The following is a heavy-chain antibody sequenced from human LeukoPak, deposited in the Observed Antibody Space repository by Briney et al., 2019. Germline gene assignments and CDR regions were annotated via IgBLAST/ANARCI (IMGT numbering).Heavy chain of an antibody. J-gene: IGHJ5*02. D-gene: IGHD6-13*01. CDR2: INHSGST. CDR3: ARAYSSSWYFNWFDR. CDR1: GGSISSSNYY. V-gene: IGHV4-39*07. Sequence: KTSETLSLTCTVSGGSISSSNYYWRWIRQPPGKGLEWIGEINHSGSTNNHPSLKSRVTISVDTSKNQFSLKLSSVTAADTAVYYCARAYSSSWYFNWFDRWGQGTLVTVSS.